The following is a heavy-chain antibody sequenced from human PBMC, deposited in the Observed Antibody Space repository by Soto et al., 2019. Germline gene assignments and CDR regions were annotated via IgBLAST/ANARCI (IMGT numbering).Heavy chain of an antibody. J-gene: IGHJ4*02. CDR1: GDSVSTNSAT. CDR3: ARDSSAAGRYFDY. CDR2: TYYRSKWYN. D-gene: IGHD6-13*01. V-gene: IGHV6-1*01. Sequence: SQTLSLTCAISGDSVSTNSATWDWIRQSPSRGLEWLGRTYYRSKWYNDYAVSVKGRISINTDTSKNQFSLQLNSVTPDDTAVDYCARDSSAAGRYFDYWGQGTLVTVSS.